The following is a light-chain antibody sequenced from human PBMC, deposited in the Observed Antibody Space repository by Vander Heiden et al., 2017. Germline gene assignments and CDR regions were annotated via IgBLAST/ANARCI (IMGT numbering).Light chain of an antibody. Sequence: SVLPQPPPLSGAPGPTVTISCTGSSSNIGAGYDVHWYQQLPGTAPKLLIYGNSNRPSGVPDRFSGSKSGTSASLAITGLQAEDEADYYCQSYDSSLSGSIFGGGTKLTVL. CDR1: SSNIGAGYD. CDR2: GNS. CDR3: QSYDSSLSGSI. J-gene: IGLJ2*01. V-gene: IGLV1-40*01.